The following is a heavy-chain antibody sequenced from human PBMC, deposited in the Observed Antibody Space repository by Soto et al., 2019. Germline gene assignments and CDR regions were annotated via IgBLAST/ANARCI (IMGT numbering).Heavy chain of an antibody. D-gene: IGHD5-18*01. J-gene: IGHJ4*02. Sequence: SETLSLTCTVSGGSISSYYWSWIRQPAGKGLEWIGRIYTSGSTNYNPSLKSRVTMSVDTSKNQFSLKLSSVTAADTAVYYCERWSKPLWSAWGFDYWGQGTLVTVSS. V-gene: IGHV4-4*07. CDR1: GGSISSYY. CDR3: ERWSKPLWSAWGFDY. CDR2: IYTSGST.